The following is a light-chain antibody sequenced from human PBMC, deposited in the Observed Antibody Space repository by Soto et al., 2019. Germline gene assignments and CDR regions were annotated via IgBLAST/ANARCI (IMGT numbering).Light chain of an antibody. CDR1: QSVGSPY. CDR2: GAS. CDR3: QQYISSPWT. Sequence: EIVLTQSPGTLSLSPGETATVSCRASQSVGSPYLAWYQQKPGQAPRLLIYGASSRATGIPDRFSGSGSGTDFTLTISRLEPEDLAVYYCQQYISSPWTFGQGTKVEIK. V-gene: IGKV3-20*01. J-gene: IGKJ1*01.